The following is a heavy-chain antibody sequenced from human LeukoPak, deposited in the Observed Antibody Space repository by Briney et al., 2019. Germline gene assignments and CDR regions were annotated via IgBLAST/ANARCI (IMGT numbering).Heavy chain of an antibody. CDR3: ARGGKDTAMGINTDFDY. J-gene: IGHJ4*02. CDR2: IYTSGST. CDR1: GGSISSSSYY. D-gene: IGHD5-18*01. Sequence: SETLSLTCTVSGGSISSSSYYWGWIRQPPGKGLEWIGRIYTSGSTNYNPSLKSRVTISVDTSKNQFSLKLSSVTAADTAVYYCARGGKDTAMGINTDFDYWGQGTLVTVSS. V-gene: IGHV4-39*07.